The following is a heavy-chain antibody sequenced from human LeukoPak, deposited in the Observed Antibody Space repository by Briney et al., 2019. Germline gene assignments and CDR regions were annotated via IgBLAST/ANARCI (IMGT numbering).Heavy chain of an antibody. V-gene: IGHV3-30*18. Sequence: GGSLRLSCAASGFAFSSYGMHWVRQAPGKGLEWVAVISYDGSNKYYADSVKGRFTISRDNSKNTLYLQMNSLRAEDTAVYYCAKDKDTAMPLSWYFDYWGQGTLVTVSS. J-gene: IGHJ4*02. D-gene: IGHD5-18*01. CDR1: GFAFSSYG. CDR2: ISYDGSNK. CDR3: AKDKDTAMPLSWYFDY.